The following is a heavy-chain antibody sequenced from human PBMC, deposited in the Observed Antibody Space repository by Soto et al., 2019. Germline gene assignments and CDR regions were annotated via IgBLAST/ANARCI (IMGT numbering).Heavy chain of an antibody. Sequence: ASVKVSCKASGYTFTSYGISWVRQAPGQGREWMGWISAYNGNTNYAQKLQGRVTMTTDTSTSTAYMELRSLRSDDTAVYYCATKGVTTDYYYGMDVWGQGTTVTVSS. CDR2: ISAYNGNT. CDR3: ATKGVTTDYYYGMDV. V-gene: IGHV1-18*01. CDR1: GYTFTSYG. D-gene: IGHD4-4*01. J-gene: IGHJ6*02.